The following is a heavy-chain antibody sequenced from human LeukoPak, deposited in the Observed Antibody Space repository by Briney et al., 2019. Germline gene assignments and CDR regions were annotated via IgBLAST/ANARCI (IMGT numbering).Heavy chain of an antibody. D-gene: IGHD2-21*02. Sequence: PSETLSLTCTVSGGSISSYYWSWIRQPPGKGLEWIGYIYYSGSTNYNPSLKSRVTISVDTSKNQFSLKLSSVTAAGTAVYYCARASVVTLFSLDYWGQGTLVTVSS. CDR3: ARASVVTLFSLDY. V-gene: IGHV4-59*08. J-gene: IGHJ4*02. CDR1: GGSISSYY. CDR2: IYYSGST.